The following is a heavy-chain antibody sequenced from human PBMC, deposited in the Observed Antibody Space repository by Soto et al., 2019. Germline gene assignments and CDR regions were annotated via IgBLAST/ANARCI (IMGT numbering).Heavy chain of an antibody. D-gene: IGHD6-19*01. CDR1: GGSVSSSSYL. CDR3: ARHYPGSDWRGY. J-gene: IGHJ4*02. Sequence: QLQLQESGPGLVKPSETLSLTCTVSGGSVSSSSYLWGWIRQPPGKGPEWIGSIDYIGSTYYNPSLKSRVTISVDTSKNQFSLKLTSVTAADSAVYYCARHYPGSDWRGYWGQGTLVTVSS. V-gene: IGHV4-39*01. CDR2: IDYIGST.